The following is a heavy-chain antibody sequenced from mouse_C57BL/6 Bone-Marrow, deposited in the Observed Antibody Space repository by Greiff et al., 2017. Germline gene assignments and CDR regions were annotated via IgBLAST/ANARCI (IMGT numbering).Heavy chain of an antibody. Sequence: QVQLQESGPGLVQPSQSLSISCTVSGFSLTSYGVHWVRQSPGKGLEWLGVIWSGGSTDYTAAFISRLSISKDNCKSEVYFKMKRMEADDTAIYYCASNWDWGQGTLVTVSA. CDR1: GFSLTSYG. V-gene: IGHV2-2*01. CDR2: IWSGGST. CDR3: ASNWD. J-gene: IGHJ3*01. D-gene: IGHD4-1*01.